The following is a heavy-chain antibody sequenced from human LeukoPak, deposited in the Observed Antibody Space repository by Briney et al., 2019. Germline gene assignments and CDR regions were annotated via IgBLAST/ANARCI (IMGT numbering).Heavy chain of an antibody. Sequence: SQTLSLTCAISGDSVSSDTAAWNWIRQSPSRGLEWLGRTYYRSQWLNDYAESLKSRMAINPDTSKNQFSLHLNSVTPEDTAVYYCARDRGGLAYWGQGTLVIVSS. CDR2: TYYRSQWLN. CDR3: ARDRGGLAY. J-gene: IGHJ4*02. CDR1: GDSVSSDTAA. V-gene: IGHV6-1*01. D-gene: IGHD3-10*01.